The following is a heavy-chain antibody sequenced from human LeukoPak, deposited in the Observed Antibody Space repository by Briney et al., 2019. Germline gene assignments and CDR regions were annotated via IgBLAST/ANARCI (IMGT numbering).Heavy chain of an antibody. D-gene: IGHD2-2*01. Sequence: KPSESLSLTCTVSGGSITSSSYYWGWIRQPPGKGLERVGSIYYSGSTYYNTSLTSRVTISADTSKNQFSLNLNSVTAADTAMYYCTRGGYCSSRTTCRNWFDPWGQGTLVTVSS. J-gene: IGHJ5*02. CDR2: IYYSGST. V-gene: IGHV4-39*01. CDR1: GGSITSSSYY. CDR3: TRGGYCSSRTTCRNWFDP.